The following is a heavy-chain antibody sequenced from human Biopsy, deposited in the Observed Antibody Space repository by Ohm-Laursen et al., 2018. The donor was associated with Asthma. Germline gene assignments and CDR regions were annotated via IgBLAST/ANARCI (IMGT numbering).Heavy chain of an antibody. J-gene: IGHJ4*02. V-gene: IGHV2-5*02. Sequence: PTQTLTLTSTFSGFSLSTSGGGVGWIRKPPGKALEWLGNIYWDDDKRYSPSLKSRLTIAKGTSRNQVALTMTNMDPVDTGTYFCAHAQTSWNYYGSGNYLYHFDSWGQGTLVTVSS. CDR3: AHAQTSWNYYGSGNYLYHFDS. CDR2: IYWDDDK. D-gene: IGHD3-10*01. CDR1: GFSLSTSGGG.